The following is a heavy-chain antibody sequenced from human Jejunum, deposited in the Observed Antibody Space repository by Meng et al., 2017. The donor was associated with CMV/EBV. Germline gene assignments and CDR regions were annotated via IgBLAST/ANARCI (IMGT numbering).Heavy chain of an antibody. CDR3: ARGPGGGQYYYGLDV. CDR1: FTFEHYG. J-gene: IGHJ6*02. CDR2: INWKGVST. Sequence: FTFEHYGMSWVRPVPGKGLEWVSGINWKGVSTGYADSVKGRFTISRDNAKKSVFLQMNSLTAEDTALYHCARGPGGGQYYYGLDVWGQGTTVTVSS. V-gene: IGHV3-20*01. D-gene: IGHD1-14*01.